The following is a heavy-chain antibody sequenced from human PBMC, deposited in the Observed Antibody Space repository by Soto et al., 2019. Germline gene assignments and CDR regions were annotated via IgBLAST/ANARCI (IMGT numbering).Heavy chain of an antibody. Sequence: EVQLVESGGGLVQPGGYLRLSCAASGFTVSSNYMSWVRQAPGKGLEWVSVIYSGGSTYYADSVKGRFTISRDNSKNTLYLQMNSLRAEDTAVYYCARERWLRDYFDYWGQGTLVTVSS. CDR2: IYSGGST. CDR1: GFTVSSNY. D-gene: IGHD5-12*01. V-gene: IGHV3-66*01. CDR3: ARERWLRDYFDY. J-gene: IGHJ4*02.